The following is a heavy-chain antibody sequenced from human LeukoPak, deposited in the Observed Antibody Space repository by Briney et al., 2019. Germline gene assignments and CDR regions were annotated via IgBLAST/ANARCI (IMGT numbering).Heavy chain of an antibody. Sequence: GGSLRLSCAASGFTFSSYAMSWVRQAPGKGLDWVSTISGSGESTYYADSVKGRFTISRDSSKNTLYLQMNSLRAEDTAVYYCAKDQLAHYYGSGSYYGYWGQGTLVTVSS. J-gene: IGHJ4*02. D-gene: IGHD3-10*01. CDR2: ISGSGEST. CDR3: AKDQLAHYYGSGSYYGY. CDR1: GFTFSSYA. V-gene: IGHV3-23*01.